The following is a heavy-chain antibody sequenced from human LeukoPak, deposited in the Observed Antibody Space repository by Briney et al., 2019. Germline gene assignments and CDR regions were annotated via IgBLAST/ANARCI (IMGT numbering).Heavy chain of an antibody. D-gene: IGHD1-26*01. J-gene: IGHJ4*02. CDR3: ARGRPYSGGYHLDY. CDR2: IYYNGST. V-gene: IGHV4-31*03. Sequence: SQTLSLTCTVSGGSISSSGYYWSWIRQHPGKGLEWIGNIYYNGSTNYNPSLKSRVTMSVDTSKNQFFLKLNSVTAADTAVYYCARGRPYSGGYHLDYWGQGTLVTVSA. CDR1: GGSISSSGYY.